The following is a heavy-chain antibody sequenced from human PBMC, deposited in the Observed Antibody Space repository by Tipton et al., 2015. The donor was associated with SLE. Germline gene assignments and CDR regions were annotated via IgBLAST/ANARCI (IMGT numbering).Heavy chain of an antibody. V-gene: IGHV3-9*01. CDR3: AKDIPPQKNWGSVGFDI. J-gene: IGHJ3*02. CDR1: GFTFDDYA. Sequence: SLRLSCAASGFTFDDYAMHWVRQAPGKGLEWVSGISWNSGSIGYADSVKGRFTISRDNAKNSLYLQMNSLRAEDTALYYCAKDIPPQKNWGSVGFDIWGPGTMVTVPS. CDR2: ISWNSGSI. D-gene: IGHD7-27*01.